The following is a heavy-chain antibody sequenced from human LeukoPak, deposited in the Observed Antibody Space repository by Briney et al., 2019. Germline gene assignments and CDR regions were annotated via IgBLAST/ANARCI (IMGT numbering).Heavy chain of an antibody. D-gene: IGHD6-13*01. CDR3: ARQTQQLTWFDP. CDR1: GFTVSSNY. J-gene: IGHJ5*02. CDR2: IYSGGST. V-gene: IGHV3-53*01. Sequence: GGSLRLSCAASGFTVSSNYMSWVRQAPGKGLEWVSVIYSGGSTYYADSAKGRFTISRDNSKNTLYLQMNSLRAEDTAVYYCARQTQQLTWFDPWGQGTLVTVSS.